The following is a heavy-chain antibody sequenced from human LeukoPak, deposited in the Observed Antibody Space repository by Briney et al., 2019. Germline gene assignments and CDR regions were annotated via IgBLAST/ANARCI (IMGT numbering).Heavy chain of an antibody. V-gene: IGHV4-4*07. Sequence: PSETLSLTCTASGGPISSYYWSWIRQPAGKGLEWIGRIYTSGSTNYNPSLKSRVTMSVDTSKNQFSLKLSSVTAADTAVYYCARDSGSYYYYYMDVWGKGTTVTVSS. D-gene: IGHD1-26*01. CDR3: ARDSGSYYYYYMDV. J-gene: IGHJ6*03. CDR2: IYTSGST. CDR1: GGPISSYY.